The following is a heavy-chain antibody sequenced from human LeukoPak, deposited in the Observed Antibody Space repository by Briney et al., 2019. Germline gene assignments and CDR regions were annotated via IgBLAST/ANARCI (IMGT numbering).Heavy chain of an antibody. V-gene: IGHV4-4*08. CDR2: IYHSGST. D-gene: IGHD3/OR15-3a*01. CDR3: AGGNTRDDLDY. J-gene: IGHJ4*02. Sequence: SETLSLTCSVSGGSISRYYWSWIRQPPGKRLEWIGYIYHSGSTNSNPSLKTRLTISLDTSNKEVSLKLSSVTAADTAVYYCAGGNTRDDLDYWGQGILVTVSS. CDR1: GGSISRYY.